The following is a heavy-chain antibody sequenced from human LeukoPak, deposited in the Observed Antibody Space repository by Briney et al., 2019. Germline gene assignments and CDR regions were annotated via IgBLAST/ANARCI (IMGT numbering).Heavy chain of an antibody. CDR2: IYSGGAT. CDR3: AQAWRWLQLNY. J-gene: IGHJ4*02. CDR1: GFTVSNNY. Sequence: GGSLRLSCAASGFTVSNNYMSWVRQAPGKGLEWVSVIYSGGATSYADSVKGRFTISRDNSMNTLYLHMNSLRDEDTAVYYCAQAWRWLQLNYWGQGTLVTVSS. V-gene: IGHV3-53*05. D-gene: IGHD5-24*01.